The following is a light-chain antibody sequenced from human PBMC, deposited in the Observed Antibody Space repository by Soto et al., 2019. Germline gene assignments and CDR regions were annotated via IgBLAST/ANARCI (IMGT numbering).Light chain of an antibody. J-gene: IGLJ1*01. CDR2: EGS. Sequence: QSVLTQPASVSGSPGQSITISCTGTSSDVGSYNLVSWYQQHPGKAPKLMIYEGSKRPSGVSNRFSGSKSGNTASLTISGLQAKAEADYYCCSYAGSSPYLFGTGTKVTV. CDR1: SSDVGSYNL. V-gene: IGLV2-23*01. CDR3: CSYAGSSPYL.